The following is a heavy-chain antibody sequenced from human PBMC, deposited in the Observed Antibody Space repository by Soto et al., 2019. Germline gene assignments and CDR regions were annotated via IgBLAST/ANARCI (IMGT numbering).Heavy chain of an antibody. J-gene: IGHJ4*02. CDR1: GYTLTSYA. D-gene: IGHD3-3*01. CDR3: ARDVGFWSGYFGY. Sequence: ASVKVSCKASGYTLTSYAMHWVRQAPGQRLEWMGWTNAGNGNTKYSQKFQGRVTITRDTSASTAYMELSSLRSEDTAVYYCARDVGFWSGYFGYWGQGTLVTVSS. CDR2: TNAGNGNT. V-gene: IGHV1-3*01.